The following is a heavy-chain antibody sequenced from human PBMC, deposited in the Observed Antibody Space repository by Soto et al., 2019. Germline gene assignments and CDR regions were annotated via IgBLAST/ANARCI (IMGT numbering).Heavy chain of an antibody. D-gene: IGHD6-13*01. CDR1: GFTFSSYG. CDR2: IWYDGSNK. J-gene: IGHJ4*02. CDR3: ARDFGLRKQQLVFFFDY. V-gene: IGHV3-33*01. Sequence: QVQLVESGGGVVQPGRSLRLSCAASGFTFSSYGMHWVRQAPGKGLEWVAVIWYDGSNKYYADSVKGRFTISRDNSKNTLYLQMNSLRAEDTAVYYCARDFGLRKQQLVFFFDYWGQGTLATVSS.